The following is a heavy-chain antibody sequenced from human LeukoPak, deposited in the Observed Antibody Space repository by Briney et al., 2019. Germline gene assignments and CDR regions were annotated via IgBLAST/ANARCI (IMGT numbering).Heavy chain of an antibody. Sequence: GASVKVSCKASGGTFSSYAISWVRQAPGQGLEWMGGIIPIFGTANYAQKFQGRVTITTDESTSTAYMELSSLRSEDTAVYYCARDNVAMVTRCFDPWGQGTLVTVSS. CDR3: ARDNVAMVTRCFDP. CDR1: GGTFSSYA. D-gene: IGHD5-18*01. J-gene: IGHJ5*02. V-gene: IGHV1-69*05. CDR2: IIPIFGTA.